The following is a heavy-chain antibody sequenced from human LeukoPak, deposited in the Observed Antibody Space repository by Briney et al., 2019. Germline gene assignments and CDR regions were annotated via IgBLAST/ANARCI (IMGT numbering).Heavy chain of an antibody. D-gene: IGHD6-13*01. CDR1: GFTFSSYS. CDR2: IYSGGST. V-gene: IGHV3-53*01. Sequence: GGSLRLSCAASGFTFSSYSMNWVRQAPGKGLEWVSVIYSGGSTYYADSVKGRFTISRDNSKNTLYLQMNSLRAEDTAVYYCARLAGYSSSWYYFDYWGQGTLVTVSS. CDR3: ARLAGYSSSWYYFDY. J-gene: IGHJ4*02.